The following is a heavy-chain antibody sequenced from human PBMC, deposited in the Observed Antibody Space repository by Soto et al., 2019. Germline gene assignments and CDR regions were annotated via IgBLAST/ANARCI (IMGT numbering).Heavy chain of an antibody. D-gene: IGHD1-26*01. CDR2: MYHSGGT. V-gene: IGHV4-4*02. Sequence: QVQLQESGPGLVKPSGTLSLTCAVSGGSISSSNWWSWVRQPPGKGLEWIGEMYHSGGTNYNPSLKSRVTISVDKSKNQFSLKLSSVTAADTAVYYCAREIWGELRRGTDAFDIWGQGTMVTVSS. J-gene: IGHJ3*02. CDR3: AREIWGELRRGTDAFDI. CDR1: GGSISSSNW.